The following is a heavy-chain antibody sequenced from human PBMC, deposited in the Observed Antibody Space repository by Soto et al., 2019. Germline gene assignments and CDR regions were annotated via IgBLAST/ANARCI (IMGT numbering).Heavy chain of an antibody. Sequence: GGSLRLSCAASGFTFSNYGIHWVRQAPGKGLEWVAVISYDGSNEYYADSVKGRFTISRDNSKNTLFLQMNSLRAEDTAVYYCAKGRGNWKTGYYYYGMDVWGQGTTVTVSS. D-gene: IGHD1-1*01. CDR2: ISYDGSNE. CDR1: GFTFSNYG. J-gene: IGHJ6*02. CDR3: AKGRGNWKTGYYYYGMDV. V-gene: IGHV3-30*18.